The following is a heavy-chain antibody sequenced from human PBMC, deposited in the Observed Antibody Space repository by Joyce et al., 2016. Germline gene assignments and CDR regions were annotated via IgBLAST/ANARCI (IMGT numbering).Heavy chain of an antibody. CDR3: AIDYGYWLSAKSGAKHFDY. J-gene: IGHJ4*02. CDR1: AYTFTDYY. Sequence: QVRLVQSGTEVKMTGASLILSCKSSAYTFTDYYLHWVRQAPGQGLEGIGRRHPKRGKTNHDRKFQRRITGTSETYITTTYMELRSLSPDDQAIYYGAIDYGYWLSAKSGAKHFDYWGQGTLVSVSS. V-gene: IGHV1-2*01. CDR2: RHPKRGKT. D-gene: IGHD2-2*03.